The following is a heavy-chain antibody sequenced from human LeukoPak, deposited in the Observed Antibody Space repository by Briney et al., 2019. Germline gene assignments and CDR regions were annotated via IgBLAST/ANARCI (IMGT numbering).Heavy chain of an antibody. CDR3: AAREDSYYYYGMDV. CDR1: GGTFSSYA. CDR2: IIPILGIA. Sequence: SVKVSCKASGGTFSSYAISLVRQAPGQGLEWMGRIIPILGIANYAQKFQGRVTITADKSTSTAYMELSSLRSEDTAVYYCAAREDSYYYYGMDVWGQGTTVTVSS. J-gene: IGHJ6*02. V-gene: IGHV1-69*04. D-gene: IGHD2-15*01.